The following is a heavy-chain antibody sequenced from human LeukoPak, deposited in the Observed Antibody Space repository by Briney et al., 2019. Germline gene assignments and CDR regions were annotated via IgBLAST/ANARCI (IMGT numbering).Heavy chain of an antibody. CDR1: GFTFNTYS. D-gene: IGHD2-15*01. Sequence: GGSLRLSCEASGFTFNTYSMNWARQAPGKGLEWVSSIDSSGGYMFYADSVKGRFTISRDNAKNSLYLQMNSLRAEDTAVYYCARDHGLGYCSGGSCYFDHFDYWGQGTLVTVSS. J-gene: IGHJ4*02. CDR3: ARDHGLGYCSGGSCYFDHFDY. CDR2: IDSSGGYM. V-gene: IGHV3-21*01.